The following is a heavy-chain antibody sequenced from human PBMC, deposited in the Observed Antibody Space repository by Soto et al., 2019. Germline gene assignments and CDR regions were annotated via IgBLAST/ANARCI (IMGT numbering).Heavy chain of an antibody. V-gene: IGHV1-69*05. J-gene: IGHJ6*02. CDR1: GGTLSSYA. CDR2: IIPIFGIA. D-gene: IGHD1-26*01. CDR3: ARGRSYGDYYYGMVV. Sequence: QVQLVQSGAEVKKPGSSVKVSCKASGGTLSSYAISWVRQAPGQGLEWMGGIIPIFGIANYAQKFQGRVTITSVEATSTAYMELSSLRSGDTAVYYCARGRSYGDYYYGMVVWGQGTTVTVSS.